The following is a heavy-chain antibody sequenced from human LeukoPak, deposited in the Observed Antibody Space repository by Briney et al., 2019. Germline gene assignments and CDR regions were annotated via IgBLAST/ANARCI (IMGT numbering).Heavy chain of an antibody. J-gene: IGHJ4*02. CDR1: GYTFTSYG. D-gene: IGHD3-9*01. Sequence: VSVKVSCKASGYTFTSYGISWVRQAPGQGLEWMGWISAYNDNTNYAQKLQGRVTMTTDTSTSTAHMELRSLRSDDTAVYYCARDPYYDILTGYWVDYWGQGTLVTVSS. CDR3: ARDPYYDILTGYWVDY. V-gene: IGHV1-18*01. CDR2: ISAYNDNT.